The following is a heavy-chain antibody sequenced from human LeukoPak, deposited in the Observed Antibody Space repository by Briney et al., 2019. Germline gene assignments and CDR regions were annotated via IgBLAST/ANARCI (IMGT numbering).Heavy chain of an antibody. J-gene: IGHJ5*02. CDR1: GYTFTSYD. V-gene: IGHV1-8*03. D-gene: IGHD3-22*01. CDR2: MNPNSGNT. Sequence: ASVKVSCKASGYTFTSYDINWVRQATGQGLEWMGWMNPNSGNTGYAQKFQGRVTITRNTSISTAYMELSSLRSEDTAVYYCARGIQYYYDSSGYYAGSLWFDPWGQGTLVTVSS. CDR3: ARGIQYYYDSSGYYAGSLWFDP.